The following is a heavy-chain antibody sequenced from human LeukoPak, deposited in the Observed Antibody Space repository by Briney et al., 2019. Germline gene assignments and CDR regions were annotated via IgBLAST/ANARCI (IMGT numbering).Heavy chain of an antibody. Sequence: SETLSLTCTVSGGSMRNYYGSWIRQPPGKGLEWIAYIYYTGSTYYNPSLKSRVTMSVDTSKNQFSLSLSAVTAADTAVYFCARHISGAATSDWGQGALVTVSS. CDR1: GGSMRNYY. CDR3: ARHISGAATSD. V-gene: IGHV4-59*08. D-gene: IGHD3-3*02. CDR2: IYYTGST. J-gene: IGHJ4*02.